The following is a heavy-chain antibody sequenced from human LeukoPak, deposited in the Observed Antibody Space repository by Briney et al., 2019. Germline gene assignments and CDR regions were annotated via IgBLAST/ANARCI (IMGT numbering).Heavy chain of an antibody. CDR1: GFTFSSYW. J-gene: IGHJ3*02. V-gene: IGHV3-64D*09. Sequence: PGGSLRLSCAASGFTFSSYWMSWVRQAPGKGLEYVSAISYNGDSTYYVDSVKGRFTISRDNSKNTLDLQMSSLRPEDTAVYYCVSDRETQEQIWGPGTLVTVSS. CDR3: VSDRETQEQI. D-gene: IGHD1-26*01. CDR2: ISYNGDST.